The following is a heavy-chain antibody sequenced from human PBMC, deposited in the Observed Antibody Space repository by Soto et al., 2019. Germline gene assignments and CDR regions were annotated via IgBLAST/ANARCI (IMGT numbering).Heavy chain of an antibody. CDR3: ARERALYNWNYSRRNYYDYGMDV. Sequence: KTSETLSLTCTVSGGSISSYYWSWIRQPAGKGLEWIGYIYYSGSTNYNPSLKSRVTISVDTSKNQFSLKLSSVTAADTAVYYCARERALYNWNYSRRNYYDYGMDVWGQGTTVTVS. J-gene: IGHJ6*02. V-gene: IGHV4-59*01. CDR1: GGSISSYY. CDR2: IYYSGST. D-gene: IGHD1-7*01.